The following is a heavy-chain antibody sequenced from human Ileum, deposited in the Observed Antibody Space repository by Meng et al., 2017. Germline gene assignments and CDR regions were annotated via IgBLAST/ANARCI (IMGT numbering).Heavy chain of an antibody. J-gene: IGHJ4*02. D-gene: IGHD1-26*01. CDR1: GGSISTSDW. V-gene: IGHV4-4*02. Sequence: VLQAESGPGLLKPSGTLSLTCAVSGGSISTSDWWSWVSQPPRQGLGWSGEIHHSGSNNYNPSLKRRVTISVDKSKNQFSMKLNSVTAADTAVYYCAREWSGSYRHFDYWGQGTLVTVSS. CDR2: IHHSGSN. CDR3: AREWSGSYRHFDY.